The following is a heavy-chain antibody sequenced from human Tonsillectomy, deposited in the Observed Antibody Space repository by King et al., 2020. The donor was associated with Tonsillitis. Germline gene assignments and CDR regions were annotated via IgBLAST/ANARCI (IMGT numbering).Heavy chain of an antibody. CDR1: GFTFSSYW. CDR3: AREGGSLWFGELLPNYYYYYGMDV. J-gene: IGHJ6*02. Sequence: QLVQSGGGLVQPGGSLRLSCAASGFTFSSYWMSWVRQAPGKGLEWVANIKQDGSEKYYVDSVKGRFTISRDNAKNSLYLQMNSLRAEDTAVYYCAREGGSLWFGELLPNYYYYYGMDVCGQGTTVTVSS. CDR2: IKQDGSEK. D-gene: IGHD3-10*01. V-gene: IGHV3-7*03.